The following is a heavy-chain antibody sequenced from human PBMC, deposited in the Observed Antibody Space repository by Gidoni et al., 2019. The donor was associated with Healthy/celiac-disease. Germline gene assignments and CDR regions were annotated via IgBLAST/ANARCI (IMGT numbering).Heavy chain of an antibody. Sequence: EVQLVESGGGLVQPGGSLRLSCSASGFPFSSYWMSWVRQAPGKGLEWVANIKQDGSEKYYVDSVKGRFTISRDNAKNSLYLQMNSLRAEDTAVYYCAREAYYDYVWGSYRAPANDYWGQGTLVTVSS. J-gene: IGHJ4*02. CDR1: GFPFSSYW. CDR2: IKQDGSEK. D-gene: IGHD3-16*02. V-gene: IGHV3-7*01. CDR3: AREAYYDYVWGSYRAPANDY.